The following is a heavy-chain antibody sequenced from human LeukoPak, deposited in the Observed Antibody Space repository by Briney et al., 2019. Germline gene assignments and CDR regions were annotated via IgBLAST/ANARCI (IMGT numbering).Heavy chain of an antibody. CDR2: IWYDGSNK. V-gene: IGHV3-33*01. CDR1: GFTFSSYG. Sequence: GGSLRLSCAASGFTFSSYGMHWVRQAPGKGLEWVAVIWYDGSNKYYADSVKGRFTISRDNSKNTLYLQMNSLRAEDTAVYYCARDSFRYSSGWDDAFDIWGQGTMVTVSS. D-gene: IGHD6-19*01. J-gene: IGHJ3*02. CDR3: ARDSFRYSSGWDDAFDI.